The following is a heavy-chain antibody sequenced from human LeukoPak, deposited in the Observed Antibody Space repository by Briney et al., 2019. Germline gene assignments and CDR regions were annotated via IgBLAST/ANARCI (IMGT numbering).Heavy chain of an antibody. CDR1: GGSISSSSYY. J-gene: IGHJ4*02. CDR3: ASPGADYYDSSGYYAQ. CDR2: IYYSGST. Sequence: PSETLSLTCTVSGGSISSSSYYWGWIRQPPGKGLEWIGSIYYSGSTYYNPSLKSRVTISVDTSKNQFSLKLSSVTAADTAVYYCASPGADYYDSSGYYAQWGQGTLVTVS. V-gene: IGHV4-39*01. D-gene: IGHD3-22*01.